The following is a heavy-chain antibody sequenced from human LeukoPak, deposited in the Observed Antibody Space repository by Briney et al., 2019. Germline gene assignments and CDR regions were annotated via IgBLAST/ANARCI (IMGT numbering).Heavy chain of an antibody. J-gene: IGHJ3*02. CDR3: ARTGYCSSTSCYADAFDI. Sequence: SETLSLTCTVSGGSISSSSYYWGWIRQPPGKGLEWIGSIYYSGSTYYNPSLKSRVTISVDTSKNQFSLKLSSVTAADTAVYYCARTGYCSSTSCYADAFDIWGQGTMVTVSS. CDR2: IYYSGST. D-gene: IGHD2-2*01. V-gene: IGHV4-39*01. CDR1: GGSISSSSYY.